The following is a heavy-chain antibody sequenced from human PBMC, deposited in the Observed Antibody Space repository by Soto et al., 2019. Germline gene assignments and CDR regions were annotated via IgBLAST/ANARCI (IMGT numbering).Heavy chain of an antibody. Sequence: QVQLVESGGGVVQPGRSLRLSCAASGFTFSSYAMHWVRQAPGKGLEWVAVISYDGSNKYYADSVKGRFTISRDNSKNPLYLQMNSLRAEDTAVYYCARGRGGYCSGGSCYSLDYWGQGTLVTVSS. V-gene: IGHV3-30-3*01. CDR2: ISYDGSNK. CDR3: ARGRGGYCSGGSCYSLDY. J-gene: IGHJ4*02. D-gene: IGHD2-15*01. CDR1: GFTFSSYA.